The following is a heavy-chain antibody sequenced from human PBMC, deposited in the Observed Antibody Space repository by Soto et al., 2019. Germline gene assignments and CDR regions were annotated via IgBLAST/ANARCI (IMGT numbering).Heavy chain of an antibody. CDR1: GGTFSSYA. CDR2: IIPIFGTA. Sequence: SVKVSCKACGGTFSSYAISWVRQAPGQGLEWMGGIIPIFGTANYAQKFQGRVTITADESTSTAYMELSSLRSEDTAVYYCASSGGSYGVDWFDPWGQGTLVTVSS. D-gene: IGHD1-26*01. V-gene: IGHV1-69*13. J-gene: IGHJ5*02. CDR3: ASSGGSYGVDWFDP.